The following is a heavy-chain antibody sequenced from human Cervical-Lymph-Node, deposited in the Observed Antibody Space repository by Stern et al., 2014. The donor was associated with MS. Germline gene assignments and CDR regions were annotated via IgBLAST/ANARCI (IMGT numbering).Heavy chain of an antibody. J-gene: IGHJ4*02. CDR1: GDSIIGGSFY. CDR2: IYYSGNT. CDR3: ARQGGQWSPQLDY. D-gene: IGHD6-19*01. Sequence: QLQLQESGPGLVKPSETLSLICSVSGDSIIGGSFYWGWIRQPPGKGLEWIGSIYYSGNTYYKTSLKTRVTISVDTSKNQLSLKVDSVTATDMGIYYCARQGGQWSPQLDYWGQGTLVTVSS. V-gene: IGHV4-39*01.